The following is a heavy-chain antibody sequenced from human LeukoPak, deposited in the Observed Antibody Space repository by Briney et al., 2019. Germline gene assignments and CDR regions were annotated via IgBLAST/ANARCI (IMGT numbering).Heavy chain of an antibody. V-gene: IGHV4-39*01. CDR2: IYYSGST. CDR3: ARLPAHYGSGSYYNVGWFDP. D-gene: IGHD3-10*01. J-gene: IGHJ5*02. CDR1: GGSISSSSYY. Sequence: SETLSLTCTVSGGSISSSSYYWGWIRQPPGKGLEWIVSIYYSGSTYYNPSLKSRVTISVDTSKNQFSLKLSSVTAADTAVYYCARLPAHYGSGSYYNVGWFDPWGQGTLVTVSS.